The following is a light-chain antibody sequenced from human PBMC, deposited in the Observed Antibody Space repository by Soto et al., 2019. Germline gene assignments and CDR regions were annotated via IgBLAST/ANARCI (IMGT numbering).Light chain of an antibody. CDR2: EVS. Sequence: QSALTQPASVSGSPGQSITISCSGSSSDVGGYNYVSWYQQYPGKAPKLMIYEVSNRPSGVSNRFSGSKSSNTASLTISGLQAEDEADYYCSSYTTISTWVFGGGTKVTVL. V-gene: IGLV2-14*01. CDR1: SSDVGGYNY. CDR3: SSYTTISTWV. J-gene: IGLJ3*02.